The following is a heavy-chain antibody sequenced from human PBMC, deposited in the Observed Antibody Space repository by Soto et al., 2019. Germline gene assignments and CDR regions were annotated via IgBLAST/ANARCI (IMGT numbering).Heavy chain of an antibody. J-gene: IGHJ4*02. CDR1: GFTFSSYA. CDR3: AKSPGMYYYDSSGYYHYDY. V-gene: IGHV3-23*01. CDR2: ISGSGVST. Sequence: HPGGSLRLSCAASGFTFSSYAMSWVRQGPGKGLEWVSAISGSGVSTYYADSVKGRFTISRDNSKNTLYLQMNSLRAEDTAVYYCAKSPGMYYYDSSGYYHYDYWGQGTLVTVSS. D-gene: IGHD3-22*01.